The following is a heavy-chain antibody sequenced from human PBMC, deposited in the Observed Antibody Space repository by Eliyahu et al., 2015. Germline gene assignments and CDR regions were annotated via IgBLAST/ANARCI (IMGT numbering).Heavy chain of an antibody. CDR1: GGTFSSYA. D-gene: IGHD3-10*01. J-gene: IGHJ6*02. CDR3: ARPPEISVRGVIKPPHPHYYYYGMDV. Sequence: QVQLVQSGAEVKKPGSSVKVSCKASGGTFSSYAISWVRQAPGQGLEWMGGIIPIFGTANYAQKFQGRVTIXADESTSTAYMELSSLRSEDTAVYYCARPPEISVRGVIKPPHPHYYYYGMDVWGQGTTVTVSS. V-gene: IGHV1-69*01. CDR2: IIPIFGTA.